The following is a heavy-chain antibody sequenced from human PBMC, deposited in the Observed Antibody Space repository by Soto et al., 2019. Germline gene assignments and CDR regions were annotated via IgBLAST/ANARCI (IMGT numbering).Heavy chain of an antibody. CDR3: ARDYGPRRFSYFDY. Sequence: SETLSLTCAVYGGSFSVYYWSWIRQPPGKGLEWIGEINHSGSTNYNHSLKSRVTISVDTYKNELSLKLSSVPDEDTAVYYCARDYGPRRFSYFDYWGQGTLVTVSS. CDR1: GGSFSVYY. D-gene: IGHD3-10*01. V-gene: IGHV4-34*01. CDR2: INHSGST. J-gene: IGHJ4*02.